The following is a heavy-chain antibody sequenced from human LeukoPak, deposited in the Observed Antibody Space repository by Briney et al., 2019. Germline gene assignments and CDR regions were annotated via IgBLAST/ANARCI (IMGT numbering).Heavy chain of an antibody. V-gene: IGHV4-59*01. J-gene: IGHJ5*02. Sequence: SETLSLTCTVSGGSISSYYWSWIRQPPGKGLEWIGYIYYSGSTNYKPSLKSRVTISVDTSKNQFSLKLSSVTAADTAVYCCARGGYYGSGNDFRFDPWGQGTLVTVSS. CDR2: IYYSGST. D-gene: IGHD3-10*01. CDR3: ARGGYYGSGNDFRFDP. CDR1: GGSISSYY.